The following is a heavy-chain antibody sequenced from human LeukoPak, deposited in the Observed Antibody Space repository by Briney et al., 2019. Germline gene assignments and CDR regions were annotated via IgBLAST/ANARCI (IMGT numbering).Heavy chain of an antibody. Sequence: SETLSLTCTVSGGSISSSLNYWGWIRQPPGKGLEWIGSIYYSGSTYYNPSLKSRVTISVDTSKNQFSLSLSSVTAADTAVYYCARRLLYFGDPDYWGQGTLVTVSS. CDR2: IYYSGST. V-gene: IGHV4-39*01. J-gene: IGHJ4*02. CDR1: GGSISSSLNY. CDR3: ARRLLYFGDPDY. D-gene: IGHD3-10*01.